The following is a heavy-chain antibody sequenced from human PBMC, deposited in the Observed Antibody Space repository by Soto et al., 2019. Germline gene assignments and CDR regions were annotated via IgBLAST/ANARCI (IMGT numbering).Heavy chain of an antibody. CDR3: AKEAFGRVFDT. D-gene: IGHD3-10*01. Sequence: QVQLVQSGPEVKKPGASVKISCKTSGYTFTSYGISWVRQAPGQGLEWMGWISAHNGHTNYAQKLQGRVSMTTDTSTNTAYMELRSLRSDDTAVYFCAKEAFGRVFDTCGQGTIITVSS. J-gene: IGHJ3*02. V-gene: IGHV1-18*01. CDR1: GYTFTSYG. CDR2: ISAHNGHT.